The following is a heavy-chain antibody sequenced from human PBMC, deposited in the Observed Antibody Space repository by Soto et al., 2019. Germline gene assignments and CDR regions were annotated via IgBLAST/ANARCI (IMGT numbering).Heavy chain of an antibody. J-gene: IGHJ6*02. D-gene: IGHD1-1*01. CDR3: ARTERLRDSQMELPISSPPLLDGMDV. CDR1: GDSVSSNSAA. CDR2: TYYRSKWYN. V-gene: IGHV6-1*01. Sequence: SQTLSLTFAISGDSVSSNSAAWNWIRQSPSRGLEWLGRTYYRSKWYNDYAVSVKSRITINPDTSKNQLALQLNSVTHEDTAVYYWARTERLRDSQMELPISSPPLLDGMDVWGQGTTVTVSS.